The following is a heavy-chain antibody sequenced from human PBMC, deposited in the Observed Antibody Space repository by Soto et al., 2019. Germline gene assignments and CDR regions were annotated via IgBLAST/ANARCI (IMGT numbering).Heavy chain of an antibody. Sequence: SVKVPYKASGGSFISYAISWVRQAPGQGLEWMGGIIPIFGTANYAQKFQGRVTITADKSTSTAYMELSSLRSEDTAVYYCARTQTGYCSSTSCSNWFDPWGQGTLVTVSS. CDR3: ARTQTGYCSSTSCSNWFDP. V-gene: IGHV1-69*06. D-gene: IGHD2-2*01. J-gene: IGHJ5*02. CDR1: GGSFISYA. CDR2: IIPIFGTA.